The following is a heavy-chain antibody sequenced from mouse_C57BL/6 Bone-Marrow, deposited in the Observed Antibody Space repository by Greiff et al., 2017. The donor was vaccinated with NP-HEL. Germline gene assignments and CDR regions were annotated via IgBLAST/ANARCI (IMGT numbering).Heavy chain of an antibody. Sequence: QVQLQQSGAELVKPGASVKLSCKASGYTFTSYWMHWVKQRPGQGLEWIGMIHPNSGSTNYNEKFKSKATLTVDKSSSTAYMQLSSLTSEDSAVYYCARGRLYYSNSYFDYWGQGTTLTVSS. J-gene: IGHJ2*01. V-gene: IGHV1-64*01. CDR3: ARGRLYYSNSYFDY. CDR1: GYTFTSYW. CDR2: IHPNSGST. D-gene: IGHD2-5*01.